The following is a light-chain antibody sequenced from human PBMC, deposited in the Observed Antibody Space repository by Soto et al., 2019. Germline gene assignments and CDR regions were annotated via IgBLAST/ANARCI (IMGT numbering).Light chain of an antibody. CDR1: RGVGSY. J-gene: IGKJ1*01. CDR2: DAS. CDR3: QQRGNWPVT. V-gene: IGKV3-11*01. Sequence: EIVLQHSPAPLPWSQGEKPTFSCRAIRGVGSYFAWYQQKPGQAPRLLIYDASNRATGIPARFSGSGSGTDFTLTISSLEPDDFAVYYCQQRGNWPVTFGQGTRVDIK.